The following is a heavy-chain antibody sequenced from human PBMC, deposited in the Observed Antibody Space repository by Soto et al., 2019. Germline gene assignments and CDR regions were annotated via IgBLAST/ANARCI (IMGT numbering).Heavy chain of an antibody. D-gene: IGHD6-6*01. CDR2: INPNSGGT. J-gene: IGHJ5*02. V-gene: IGHV1-2*04. CDR1: GYTFTGYY. Sequence: ASVKVSCKGSGYTFTGYYMHWVRQAPGQGLEWMGWINPNSGGTDYAQKFQGWVTMTRDTSISTAYMELSRLRSDDTAVYYCARAFMNSSSFRGWFDPWGQGNLVTVSS. CDR3: ARAFMNSSSFRGWFDP.